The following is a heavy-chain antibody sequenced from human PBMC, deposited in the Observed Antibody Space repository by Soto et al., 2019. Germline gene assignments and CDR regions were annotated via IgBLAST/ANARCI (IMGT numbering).Heavy chain of an antibody. CDR1: GDSITTGGFY. CDR3: ARLKTYDILHKSDY. D-gene: IGHD3-9*01. J-gene: IGHJ4*02. CDR2: IYSGGST. Sequence: SETLSLTCTVSGDSITTGGFYWNWIRHHPDKGLEWIGYIYSGGSTVYLPSLKSRLTMSLDTSNNQFSLNLRSVTAADTAVYYCARLKTYDILHKSDYWGQGSLVTVSS. V-gene: IGHV4-31*03.